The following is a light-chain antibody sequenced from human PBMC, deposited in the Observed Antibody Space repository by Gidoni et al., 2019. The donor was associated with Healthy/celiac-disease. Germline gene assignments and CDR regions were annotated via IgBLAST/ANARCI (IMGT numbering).Light chain of an antibody. J-gene: IGLJ2*01. Sequence: QSVLTQPPSASGTPGQSVTISCSGSSSNIGSNYVYWYQQLPGTAPKLLIYRNNQRPSGGPDRFSGSKSGTSASLAISGLRSEDEADYYCAAWDDSLSGYVVFGGGTKLTVL. CDR3: AAWDDSLSGYVV. CDR2: RNN. CDR1: SSNIGSNY. V-gene: IGLV1-47*01.